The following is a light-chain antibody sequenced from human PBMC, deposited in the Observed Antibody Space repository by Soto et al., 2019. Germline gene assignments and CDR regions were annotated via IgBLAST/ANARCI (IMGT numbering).Light chain of an antibody. CDR1: QSVSSNY. J-gene: IGKJ1*01. CDR3: QQYGSSPWT. CDR2: GAS. Sequence: EFVLTKSPGPLSLSPGERSTLSCMASQSVSSNYLAWYQQKPGQAPRLLIYGASSRATGIPDRFSGSGSGTDFTLTISRLAPEDFTVYYCQQYGSSPWTFGQGAKVDIK. V-gene: IGKV3-20*01.